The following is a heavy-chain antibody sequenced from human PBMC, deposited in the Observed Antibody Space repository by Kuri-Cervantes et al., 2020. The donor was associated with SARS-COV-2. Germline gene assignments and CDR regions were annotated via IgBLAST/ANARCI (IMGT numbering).Heavy chain of an antibody. Sequence: SETLSLTCEVYGGSFSGYYWNWIRQPPGKGLEWIGEINDSGSTDYSPSLRGRVTISKDTSKKQFSLKLSSVTAADTAVYYCARQYSSSSGWFDPWGQGTLVTVSS. D-gene: IGHD6-6*01. V-gene: IGHV4-34*01. J-gene: IGHJ5*02. CDR2: INDSGST. CDR3: ARQYSSSSGWFDP. CDR1: GGSFSGYY.